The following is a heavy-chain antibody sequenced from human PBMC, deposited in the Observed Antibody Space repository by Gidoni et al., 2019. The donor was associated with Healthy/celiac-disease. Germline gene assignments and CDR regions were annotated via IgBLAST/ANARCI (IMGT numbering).Heavy chain of an antibody. CDR2: ISSSSSYI. D-gene: IGHD1-26*01. J-gene: IGHJ6*03. Sequence: EVQLVESGGGLVKPGGSLRLSCAAYGFPFSSYSMNWVRQAPGKGLEWVSSISSSSSYIYYADSVKGRFTISRDNAKNSLYLQMNSLRAEDTAVYYCARDKGGGATLWYMDVWGKGTTVTVSS. CDR1: GFPFSSYS. V-gene: IGHV3-21*01. CDR3: ARDKGGGATLWYMDV.